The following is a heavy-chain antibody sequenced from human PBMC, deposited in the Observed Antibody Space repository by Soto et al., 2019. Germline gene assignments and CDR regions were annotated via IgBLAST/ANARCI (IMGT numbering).Heavy chain of an antibody. CDR1: GGTFSSYA. Sequence: QVQLVQSGAEVKKSGSSVKVSCKASGGTFSSYAISWVRQAPGQGLEWMGGIIPIFGTANYAQKFQGRVTITADESTSTAYMELSSLRSEDTAVYYCARTPTYYYGSGSVGNWFDPWGQGTLVTVSS. CDR2: IIPIFGTA. V-gene: IGHV1-69*12. J-gene: IGHJ5*02. D-gene: IGHD3-10*01. CDR3: ARTPTYYYGSGSVGNWFDP.